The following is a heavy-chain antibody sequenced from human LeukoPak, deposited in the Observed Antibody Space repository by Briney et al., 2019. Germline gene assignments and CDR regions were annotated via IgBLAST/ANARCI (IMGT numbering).Heavy chain of an antibody. CDR1: GGSISSYY. Sequence: SETLSLTCTVSGGSISSYYWSWIRQPPGKGLEWIGYIYYSGSTNYNPSLKSRVTISVDTSKNQFSLKLSSVTAADTAVYYCARDGFVGSSSGGGYLPFDYWGQRTLVTVSS. D-gene: IGHD6-6*01. CDR2: IYYSGST. J-gene: IGHJ4*02. V-gene: IGHV4-59*01. CDR3: ARDGFVGSSSGGGYLPFDY.